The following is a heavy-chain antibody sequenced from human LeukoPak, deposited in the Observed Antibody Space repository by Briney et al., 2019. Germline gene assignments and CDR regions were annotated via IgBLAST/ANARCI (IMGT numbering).Heavy chain of an antibody. V-gene: IGHV3-48*03. CDR2: IRRSGSNI. CDR3: AREPDYGILTGYSY. D-gene: IGHD3-9*01. Sequence: GGSLRLSCAASGFTVSSYEMNWVRQAPGKGLEWASYIRRSGSNISYTHYVTGRLTISRDNAKNSLYMQMNSLRAEDTSVYYCAREPDYGILTGYSYWGQGTLVTVSS. J-gene: IGHJ4*02. CDR1: GFTVSSYE.